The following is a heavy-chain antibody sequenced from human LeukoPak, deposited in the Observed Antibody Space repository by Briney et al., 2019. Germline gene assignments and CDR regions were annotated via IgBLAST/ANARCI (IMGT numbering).Heavy chain of an antibody. CDR1: GFSFNSYA. CDR3: AKGSHSTGWFYFDY. V-gene: IGHV3-23*01. D-gene: IGHD2/OR15-2a*01. CDR2: ISGSGDKT. Sequence: GGSLRLSCAASGFSFNSYAMTWVRQAPGKGLEWVSVISGSGDKTYYADSVKGRFTISRDNSKNTLYLQMHSLRAEDTAKYYCAKGSHSTGWFYFDYWGQGTLVTVSS. J-gene: IGHJ4*02.